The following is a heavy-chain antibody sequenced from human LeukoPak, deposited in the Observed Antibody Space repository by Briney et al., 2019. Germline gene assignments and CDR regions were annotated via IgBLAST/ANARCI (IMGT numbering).Heavy chain of an antibody. CDR3: ARSILTKYNWNDALDY. CDR1: GFTFSSYS. D-gene: IGHD1-20*01. Sequence: PGGSLRLSCAASGFTFSSYSMNWVRQAPGKGLEWVSSISSSSSYIYYADSVKGRFTISRDNAKNSLYLQMNSLRAEDTAVYYCARSILTKYNWNDALDYWGQGTLVTVSS. J-gene: IGHJ4*02. CDR2: ISSSSSYI. V-gene: IGHV3-21*01.